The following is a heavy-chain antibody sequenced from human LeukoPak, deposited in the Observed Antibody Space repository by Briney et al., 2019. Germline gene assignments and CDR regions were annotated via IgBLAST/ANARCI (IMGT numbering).Heavy chain of an antibody. V-gene: IGHV3-11*01. CDR2: ISPGGDTI. CDR1: GFTFSDYH. D-gene: IGHD6-19*01. Sequence: GGSLRLSCAASGFTFSDYHMNWVRQAPGKGLGWGSYISPGGDTIYFADSVKGRFTLSRDHAKNSLSLQMNSLTAEDTAVYYCATGRDIAVAGPGGYFDYWGQGTLVTVSS. CDR3: ATGRDIAVAGPGGYFDY. J-gene: IGHJ4*02.